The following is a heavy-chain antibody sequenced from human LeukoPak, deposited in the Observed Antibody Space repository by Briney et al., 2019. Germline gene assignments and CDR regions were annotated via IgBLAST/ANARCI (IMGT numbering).Heavy chain of an antibody. CDR3: ARNPIAAAGTFDY. V-gene: IGHV4-34*01. J-gene: IGHJ4*02. Sequence: SETLSLTCAVYGGSFSGYYWSWIRQPPWKGLEWIGEINHSGSTNYNPSLKSRVTISVDTSKNQFSLKLSSVTVADTAVYYCARNPIAAAGTFDYWGQGTLVTVSS. CDR1: GGSFSGYY. D-gene: IGHD6-13*01. CDR2: INHSGST.